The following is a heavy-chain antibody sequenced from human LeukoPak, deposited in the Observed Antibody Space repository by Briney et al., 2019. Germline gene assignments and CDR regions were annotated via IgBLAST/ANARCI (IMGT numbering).Heavy chain of an antibody. CDR3: ARFYGDYYGYYDY. CDR1: GSTFSRYS. V-gene: IGHV3-21*04. J-gene: IGHJ4*02. D-gene: IGHD4-17*01. CDR2: ISSSSNYI. Sequence: PGGSLRLSCAASGSTFSRYSMHWVRQAPGKGLEWVSSISSSSNYIYYTDSVKGRFTISRDNAWNSLSLQMNSLRAEDTAVYYCARFYGDYYGYYDYWGQGTLVTVSS.